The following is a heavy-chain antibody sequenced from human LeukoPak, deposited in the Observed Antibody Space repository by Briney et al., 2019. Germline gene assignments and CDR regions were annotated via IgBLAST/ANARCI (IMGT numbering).Heavy chain of an antibody. CDR1: GGSFSGYY. Sequence: SETLSLTCAVYGGSFSGYYWGWIRQPPGKGLEWIGQIYYTGSADYNPSLKSRITISVDTSKNQISLMVRSVTAADTAVYHCARFGVNYDMDVWGQGTTVTVSS. CDR3: ARFGVNYDMDV. J-gene: IGHJ6*02. V-gene: IGHV4-59*01. D-gene: IGHD3-16*01. CDR2: IYYTGSA.